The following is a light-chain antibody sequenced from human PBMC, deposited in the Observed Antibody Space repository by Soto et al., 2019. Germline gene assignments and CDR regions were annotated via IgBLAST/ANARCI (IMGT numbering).Light chain of an antibody. Sequence: IQMTQSPSSLSASVGDRVTITCQASQDISKNLNWYQQKPGKAPKLLIYDASSLQTGVPSRFSGSGTATHSTFTITGLQPEDIAPDYCQLDDNPLPITSGQGTRLEIK. CDR1: QDISKN. J-gene: IGKJ5*01. CDR2: DAS. V-gene: IGKV1-33*01. CDR3: QLDDNPLPIT.